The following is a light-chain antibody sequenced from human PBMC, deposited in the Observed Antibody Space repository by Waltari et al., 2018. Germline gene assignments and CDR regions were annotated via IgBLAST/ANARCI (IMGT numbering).Light chain of an antibody. Sequence: SALTQPAPVSGSPGQTIPLPRTETSANFRSYPLLSWYQRPPAGAPKLLLYEVSERHSGVSILFSGSKSGKTASLTISGLEPGDEADYYCCAFAGRGFYVFGTVTQVTFL. CDR1: SANFRSYPL. V-gene: IGLV2-23*02. CDR3: CAFAGRGFYV. CDR2: EVS. J-gene: IGLJ1*01.